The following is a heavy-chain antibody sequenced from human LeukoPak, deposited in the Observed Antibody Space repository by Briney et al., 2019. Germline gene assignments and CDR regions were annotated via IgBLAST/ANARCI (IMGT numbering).Heavy chain of an antibody. D-gene: IGHD2-2*01. CDR1: GGSISSDY. CDR3: ATLRGSSSAVFDY. V-gene: IGHV4-59*08. Sequence: SETLSLTCTVSGGSISSDYWSWIRQPPGKGLEWIGYIHYSGRTNYNPSLKSRITISVDTSKTQFSLKLSSVTAADTAVYYCATLRGSSSAVFDYWGQGTLVTVSS. CDR2: IHYSGRT. J-gene: IGHJ4*02.